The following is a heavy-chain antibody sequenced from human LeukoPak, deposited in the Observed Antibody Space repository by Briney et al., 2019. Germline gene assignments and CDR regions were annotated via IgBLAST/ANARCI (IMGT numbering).Heavy chain of an antibody. V-gene: IGHV4-39*01. J-gene: IGHJ5*02. CDR2: IYYSGST. D-gene: IGHD3-22*01. CDR3: ASFPYYYDSSGSPYP. Sequence: SETLSLTCTVSGGSISSSSYYWGWIRQPPGKGLEWIGSIYYSGSTYYNPSLKSRVTISVDTSKNQFSLKLSSVTAADTAVYYCASFPYYYDSSGSPYPWGQGTLVTVSS. CDR1: GGSISSSSYY.